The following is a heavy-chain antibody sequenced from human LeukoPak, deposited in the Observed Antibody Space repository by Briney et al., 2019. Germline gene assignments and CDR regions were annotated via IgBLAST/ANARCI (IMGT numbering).Heavy chain of an antibody. CDR3: ASGLELDY. V-gene: IGHV3-7*03. J-gene: IGHJ4*02. CDR1: GFTFNSHW. CDR2: IKQDGSEK. Sequence: GGSLRLYCAASGFTFNSHWMSWVRQAPGKGLEWVANIKQDGSEKNYVDSVKGRFTISRDNAKNSLYLQMNSLRAEDTAVYYCASGLELDYWGQGTLVTVSS.